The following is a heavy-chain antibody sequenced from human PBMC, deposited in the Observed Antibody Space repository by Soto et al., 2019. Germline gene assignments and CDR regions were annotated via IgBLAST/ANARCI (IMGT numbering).Heavy chain of an antibody. CDR1: GFTFSSYG. V-gene: IGHV3-33*01. J-gene: IGHJ3*02. Sequence: QVQLVESGGGVVQPGRSLRLSCAASGFTFSSYGMHWVRQAPGKGLEWVAVIWYDGSNKYYADSVKGRFTISRDNSKNALYLQMNSLRAEDTAVYYCARGTMVVVAAKGNENDAFDIWGQGTMVTVSS. D-gene: IGHD2-15*01. CDR2: IWYDGSNK. CDR3: ARGTMVVVAAKGNENDAFDI.